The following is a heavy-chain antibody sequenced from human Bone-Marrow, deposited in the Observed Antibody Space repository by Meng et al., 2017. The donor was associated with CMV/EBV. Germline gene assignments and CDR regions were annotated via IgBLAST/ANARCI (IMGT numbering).Heavy chain of an antibody. Sequence: QVQLVQSGAEVKKPGSSVKVSCKASGGTFSSYTISWVRQAPGQGLEWMGRIIPILGIANYAQKFQGRVTITADKSTSTAYMELSRRRSEDTVVYYCARLVGATTVDYCVEVTLVTVSS. D-gene: IGHD1-26*01. CDR3: ARLVGATTVDY. CDR1: GGTFSSYT. V-gene: IGHV1-69*02. CDR2: IIPILGIA. J-gene: IGHJ4*02.